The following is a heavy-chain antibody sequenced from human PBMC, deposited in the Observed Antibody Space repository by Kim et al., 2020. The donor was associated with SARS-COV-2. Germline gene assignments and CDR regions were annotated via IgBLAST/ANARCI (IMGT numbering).Heavy chain of an antibody. CDR2: MNPSAGSA. J-gene: IGHJ4*02. V-gene: IGHV1-46*01. D-gene: IGHD6-25*01. CDR3: ARDRSGAFDY. Sequence: ASVKVSCKASGYTFSNYDLHWVRQAPGQGLEWMGIMNPSAGSASYLQKLQGRVTMTRDTSTSTVYMELSSLRSDDTAVYYCARDRSGAFDYLGQGTLLTV. CDR1: GYTFSNYD.